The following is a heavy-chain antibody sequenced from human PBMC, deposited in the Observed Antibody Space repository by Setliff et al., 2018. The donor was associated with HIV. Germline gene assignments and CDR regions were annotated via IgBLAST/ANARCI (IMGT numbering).Heavy chain of an antibody. V-gene: IGHV4-4*07. CDR1: GGSISSYY. CDR2: IYTSGST. J-gene: IGHJ4*02. Sequence: SETLSLTCTVSGGSISSYYWSWIRQPAGKGLEWIGRIYTSGSTNYNPSLKSRVTTSVDTSKNQFSLKLSSVTAADTAVYYCARRPPLTTGREYYFDFWGQGTLVTVSS. CDR3: ARRPPLTTGREYYFDF. D-gene: IGHD1-1*01.